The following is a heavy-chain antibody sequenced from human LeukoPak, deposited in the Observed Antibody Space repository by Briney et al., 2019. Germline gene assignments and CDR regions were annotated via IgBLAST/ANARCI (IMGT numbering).Heavy chain of an antibody. CDR1: GFTFSSYA. V-gene: IGHV3-23*01. CDR3: AKASTGYCSGGSCYSFDY. CDR2: ISGSGGST. J-gene: IGHJ4*02. D-gene: IGHD2-15*01. Sequence: GGSLRLSCAASGFTFSSYAMSWVRQAPGKGLEWVSAISGSGGSTYYADSVKGRFTISRDNSKSTLYLQMNSLRAEDTAVYYCAKASTGYCSGGSCYSFDYWGQGTLVTVSS.